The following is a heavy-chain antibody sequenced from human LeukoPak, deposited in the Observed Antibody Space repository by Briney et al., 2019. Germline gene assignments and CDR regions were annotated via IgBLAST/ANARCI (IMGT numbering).Heavy chain of an antibody. CDR3: ARGYSSGSNFDY. D-gene: IGHD6-19*01. J-gene: IGHJ4*02. CDR2: IYSGGST. Sequence: GSLRLSCAASGFTFSSYAMSWVRQAPGKGLEWVSVIYSGGSTYYADSVKGRFTISRDNSKNTLYLQMNSLRAEDTAVYYCARGYSSGSNFDYWGQGTLVTVSS. V-gene: IGHV3-53*01. CDR1: GFTFSSYA.